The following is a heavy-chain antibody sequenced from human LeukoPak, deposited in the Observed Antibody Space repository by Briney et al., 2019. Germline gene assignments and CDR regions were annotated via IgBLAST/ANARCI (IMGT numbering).Heavy chain of an antibody. J-gene: IGHJ6*02. D-gene: IGHD3-16*01. CDR2: IYYSGST. Sequence: PSETLSLTCTVSGGSISSYYWSWIRQPPGKGLEWIGYIYYSGSTNYNPSLKSRVTISVDTSKNQFSLKLSSVTAADTAVYYCARRDYGVYGMDVWGQGTTVTVSS. V-gene: IGHV4-59*08. CDR1: GGSISSYY. CDR3: ARRDYGVYGMDV.